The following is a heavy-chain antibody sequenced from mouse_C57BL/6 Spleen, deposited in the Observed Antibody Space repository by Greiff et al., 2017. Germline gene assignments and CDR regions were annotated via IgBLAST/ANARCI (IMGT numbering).Heavy chain of an antibody. J-gene: IGHJ3*01. CDR2: IDPETGGT. CDR3: TRYSNYGFAY. V-gene: IGHV1-15*01. CDR1: GYTFTDYE. D-gene: IGHD2-5*01. Sequence: QVQLQQSGAELVRPGASVTLSCTASGYTFTDYEMHWVKQTPVHGLEWIGAIDPETGGTAYNQKFKGKAILTADKSSSTAYLELRSLTSEDAAVYYCTRYSNYGFAYWGQGTLVTVSA.